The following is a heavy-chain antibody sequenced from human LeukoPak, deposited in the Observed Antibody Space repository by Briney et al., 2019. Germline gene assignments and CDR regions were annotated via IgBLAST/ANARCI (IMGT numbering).Heavy chain of an antibody. CDR2: ISGSGGNT. V-gene: IGHV3-23*01. CDR1: GITLSNYG. Sequence: GGSLRLSCAVSGITLSNYGMSWVRQAPGKGLQWVAGISGSGGNTNYADSVKGRFTISRDNRKNTLYLQMNSLRAEGTAVYFCAKRGVVIRVILVGFHKEAYYFDSWGQGALVTVSS. J-gene: IGHJ4*02. CDR3: AKRGVVIRVILVGFHKEAYYFDS. D-gene: IGHD3-22*01.